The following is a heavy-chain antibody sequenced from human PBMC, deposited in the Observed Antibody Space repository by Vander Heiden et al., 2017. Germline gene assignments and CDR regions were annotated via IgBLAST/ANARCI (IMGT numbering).Heavy chain of an antibody. J-gene: IGHJ5*02. CDR2: IYHSGST. CDR3: ASAYYGDGFDP. Sequence: QVQLQESGPGLVKPSETLSLTCAVSGYPISSGYYWGWIRQPPGKGLEWIGMIYHSGSTYYNPSLKSRVTISVDTSKNQFSLKLSSVTAADTAVYYCASAYYGDGFDPWGQGTLVTVSS. V-gene: IGHV4-38-2*01. CDR1: GYPISSGYY. D-gene: IGHD4-17*01.